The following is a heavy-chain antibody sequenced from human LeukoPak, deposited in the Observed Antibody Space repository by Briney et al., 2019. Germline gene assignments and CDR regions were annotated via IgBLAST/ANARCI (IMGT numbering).Heavy chain of an antibody. D-gene: IGHD3-22*01. J-gene: IGHJ5*02. V-gene: IGHV4-59*12. Sequence: PSETLSLTCTVSGGSISSYYWSWIRQPPGKGLEWIGYIYYSGSTNYNPSLKSRVTISVDTSKNQFSLKLSSVTAADTAVYYCARYYDSSGYYYFWFDPWGQGTLVTVSS. CDR2: IYYSGST. CDR3: ARYYDSSGYYYFWFDP. CDR1: GGSISSYY.